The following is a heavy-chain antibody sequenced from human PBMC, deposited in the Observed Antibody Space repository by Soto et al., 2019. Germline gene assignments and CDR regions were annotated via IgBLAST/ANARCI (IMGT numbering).Heavy chain of an antibody. CDR3: AKDGRAGGNYGFYSDF. D-gene: IGHD1-7*01. J-gene: IGHJ4*02. CDR1: GFTFSSYG. CDR2: SSATGAGT. V-gene: IGHV3-23*01. Sequence: EVQLLESGGGLVQPGGSLRLSCAASGFTFSSYGMTWVRQAPGKGLECVSFSSATGAGTYYADSVKGRFTISRDNSKNTLYLQMTSPSADDTAVYYCAKDGRAGGNYGFYSDFWGQGALVIVSS.